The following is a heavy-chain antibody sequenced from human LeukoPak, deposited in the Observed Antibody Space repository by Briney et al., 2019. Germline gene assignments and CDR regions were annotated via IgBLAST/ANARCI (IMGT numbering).Heavy chain of an antibody. CDR1: GYTFTDYY. V-gene: IGHV1-2*02. D-gene: IGHD3-10*01. CDR2: INPNSGGT. CDR3: SPLLSDAFPI. Sequence: ASVKVSCKASGYTFTDYYMHWVRQAPGQGLECMGWINPNSGGTNYAQKFQGRVTMTRDASISTAYMELSRLISDDTAVYYCSPLLSDAFPIWGQGTMVTVSS. J-gene: IGHJ3*02.